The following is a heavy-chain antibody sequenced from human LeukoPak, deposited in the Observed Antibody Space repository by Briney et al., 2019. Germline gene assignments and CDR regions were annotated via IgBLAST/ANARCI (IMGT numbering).Heavy chain of an antibody. CDR2: ITGDGVGT. D-gene: IGHD2-15*01. CDR1: GFTFSNYA. J-gene: IGHJ6*02. Sequence: PGGSLRLSCAGSGFTFSNYAVIWVRQAPGRGLEWVSAITGDGVGTRYADSVKGRFTISRDNSKNTLYLQMNSLRAEDTAVYYCAKDLELLHYGMDVWGQGTTVTVSS. V-gene: IGHV3-23*01. CDR3: AKDLELLHYGMDV.